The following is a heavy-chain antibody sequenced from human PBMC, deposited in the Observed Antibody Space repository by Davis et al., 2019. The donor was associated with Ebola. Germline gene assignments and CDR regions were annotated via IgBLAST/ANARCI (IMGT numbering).Heavy chain of an antibody. D-gene: IGHD3-22*01. CDR2: IDPSDSYT. V-gene: IGHV5-10-1*01. J-gene: IGHJ5*02. Sequence: PGGSLRLSCKGSGYSFINYWISWVRQMPGKGLAWMGRIDPSDSYTNYSPSFEGHVTSSADKSISTAYLQWSSLKASDTAMYFCATISSGDYLNWFDPWGQGTLVTVSS. CDR1: GYSFINYW. CDR3: ATISSGDYLNWFDP.